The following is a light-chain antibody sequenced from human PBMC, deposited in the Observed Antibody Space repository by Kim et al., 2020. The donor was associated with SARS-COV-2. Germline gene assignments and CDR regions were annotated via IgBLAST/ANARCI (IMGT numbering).Light chain of an antibody. CDR2: GKN. Sequence: SSALTQDPAVSVALGHTVRTTCQGDSLRSYYASWYQQKPGQAPVLVIYGKNNRPSGIPDRFSGSSSGNTASLTITGAQAEEEADYYCNSRDSSGNHWVFGGGTQLTVL. V-gene: IGLV3-19*01. CDR3: NSRDSSGNHWV. CDR1: SLRSYY. J-gene: IGLJ3*02.